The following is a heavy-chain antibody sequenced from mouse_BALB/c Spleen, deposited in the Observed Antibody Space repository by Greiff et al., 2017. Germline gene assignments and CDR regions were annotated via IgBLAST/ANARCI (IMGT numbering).Heavy chain of an antibody. CDR2: ISYSGST. D-gene: IGHD2-12*01. Sequence: EVQLQQSGPSLVKPSQTLSLTCSVTGDSITSGYWNWIRKFPGNKLEYMGYISYSGSTYYNPSLKSRISITRDTSKNQYYLQLNSVTTEDTATYYSARGDDGGSDAMDYWGQGTSVTVSS. V-gene: IGHV3-8*02. CDR1: GDSITSGY. J-gene: IGHJ4*01. CDR3: ARGDDGGSDAMDY.